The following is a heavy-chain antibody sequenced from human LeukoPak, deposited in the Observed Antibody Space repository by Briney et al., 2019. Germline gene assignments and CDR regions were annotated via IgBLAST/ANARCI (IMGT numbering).Heavy chain of an antibody. J-gene: IGHJ4*02. CDR3: ARDIGGSYSAIDY. D-gene: IGHD1-26*01. CDR2: ISGSGSDI. Sequence: GGSLRLSCAGSGFTFSFYSLNWVRQAPGRGLEWVSFISGSGSDIFYADSVKGRFTISRDNAKNPVSLQMDSLRGDDTAVYYCARDIGGSYSAIDYWGQGTLVTVSS. V-gene: IGHV3-21*05. CDR1: GFTFSFYS.